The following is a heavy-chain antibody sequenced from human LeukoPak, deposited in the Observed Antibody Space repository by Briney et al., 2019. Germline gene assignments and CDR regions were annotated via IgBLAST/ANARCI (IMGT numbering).Heavy chain of an antibody. CDR3: ARARGGYCSSTSCRAPNWFDP. D-gene: IGHD2-2*01. J-gene: IGHJ5*02. Sequence: SETLSLTCTVSGGSVSSGSYYWCWIRQPPGKGLEWIGYIYYSGSTNYNPPLKSRVTISVDTSKNQFSLKLSSVTAADTAVYYCARARGGYCSSTSCRAPNWFDPWGQGTLVTVSS. V-gene: IGHV4-61*01. CDR1: GGSVSSGSYY. CDR2: IYYSGST.